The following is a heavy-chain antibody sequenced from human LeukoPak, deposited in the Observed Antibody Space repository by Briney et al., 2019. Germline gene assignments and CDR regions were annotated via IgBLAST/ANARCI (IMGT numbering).Heavy chain of an antibody. Sequence: GGSLRLSCAVSGFTFSNFDMYGVRQGPGRGLDWLSPIAVGGETHYPDSVRGRFTVSRDKAKNTLYLQVNSLRAGDTAVYYCAREHCDGGNCYGWRYLDVWGKGTTVTVSS. CDR2: IAVGGET. CDR1: GFTFSNFD. CDR3: AREHCDGGNCYGWRYLDV. D-gene: IGHD2-15*01. V-gene: IGHV3-13*01. J-gene: IGHJ6*03.